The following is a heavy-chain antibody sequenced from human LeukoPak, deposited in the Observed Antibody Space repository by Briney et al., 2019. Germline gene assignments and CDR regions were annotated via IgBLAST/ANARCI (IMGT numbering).Heavy chain of an antibody. CDR2: ISGDGGST. Sequence: PGGSLRLSCAASGFTFDDYAMHWVRQAPGKGLEWVSLISGDGGSTYYADSVKGRFTISRDTSKNALYLQMNSLRVEDTAMYYCAKILSAAGTEYWGQGTLVTVSS. V-gene: IGHV3-43*02. CDR3: AKILSAAGTEY. J-gene: IGHJ4*02. CDR1: GFTFDDYA. D-gene: IGHD6-13*01.